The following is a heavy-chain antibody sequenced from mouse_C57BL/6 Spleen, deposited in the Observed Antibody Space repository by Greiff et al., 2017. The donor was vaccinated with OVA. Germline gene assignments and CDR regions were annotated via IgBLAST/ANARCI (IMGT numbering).Heavy chain of an antibody. D-gene: IGHD1-1*01. CDR2: FHPYNDDT. V-gene: IGHV1-47*01. J-gene: IGHJ3*01. CDR3: ARKDGSSYGFAY. Sequence: VKLVESGAELVKPGASVKMSCKASGYTFTTYPIEWMKQNHGKSLEWIGNFHPYNDDTKYNEKFKGKATLTVEKSSSTVYLELSRLTSDDSAVYYCARKDGSSYGFAYWGQGTLVTVSA. CDR1: GYTFTTYP.